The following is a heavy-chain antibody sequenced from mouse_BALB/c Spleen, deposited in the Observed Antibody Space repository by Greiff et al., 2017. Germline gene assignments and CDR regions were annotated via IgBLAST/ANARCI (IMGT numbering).Heavy chain of an antibody. CDR3: AREAYLDGGAMDY. CDR2: ISDGGSYT. CDR1: GFTFSDYS. D-gene: IGHD6-5*01. Sequence: EVKLMESGGGLVKPGGSLKLSCAASGFTFSDYSMYWVRQTPEKRLEWVATISDGGSYTYYPDSVKGRFTISRDNAKNNLYLQVSSLKSEDTAMYYCAREAYLDGGAMDYWGQGTSVTVSS. J-gene: IGHJ4*01. V-gene: IGHV5-4*02.